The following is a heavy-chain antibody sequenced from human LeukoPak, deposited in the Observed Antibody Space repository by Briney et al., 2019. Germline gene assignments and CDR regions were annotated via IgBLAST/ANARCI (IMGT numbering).Heavy chain of an antibody. CDR2: ISYDGSNK. V-gene: IGHV3-30*18. CDR3: AKVLAAFDMLLFLDY. J-gene: IGHJ4*02. Sequence: GRSLRLSCAASGFTFSSYGTHWVRQAPGKGLEWVAVISYDGSNKYYADSVKGRFTISRDNSKNTLYLQMNSLRAEDTAVYYCAKVLAAFDMLLFLDYWGQGTLVTVSS. D-gene: IGHD2-15*01. CDR1: GFTFSSYG.